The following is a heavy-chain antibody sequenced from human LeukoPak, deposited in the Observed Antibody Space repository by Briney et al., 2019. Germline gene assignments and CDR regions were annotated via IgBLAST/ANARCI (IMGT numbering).Heavy chain of an antibody. CDR1: GFTFSSYS. CDR3: ARGATTVTTRLDY. J-gene: IGHJ4*02. D-gene: IGHD4-17*01. Sequence: GGSLRLSCAASGFTFSSYSMNWVRQAPGKGLEWVSSISSSSSYIYCADSVKGRFTISRDNAKNSLYLQMNSLRAEDTAVYYCARGATTVTTRLDYWGQGTLVTVSS. V-gene: IGHV3-21*01. CDR2: ISSSSSYI.